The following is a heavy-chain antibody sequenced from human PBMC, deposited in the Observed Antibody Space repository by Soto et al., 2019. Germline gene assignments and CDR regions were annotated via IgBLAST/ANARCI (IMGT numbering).Heavy chain of an antibody. CDR1: GFTFNNYD. CDR2: FGSAGDI. J-gene: IGHJ6*02. D-gene: IGHD3-16*01. CDR3: ARGGPNWDYYFYGMDV. V-gene: IGHV3-13*01. Sequence: PGGSLRLSCAASGFTFNNYDMLWVRQAPGKGLEWVSTFGSAGDIYYSDSVKGRFTISRGNARNSLYLQMNSLRAADTAVYYCARGGPNWDYYFYGMDVWGQGTTVTVSS.